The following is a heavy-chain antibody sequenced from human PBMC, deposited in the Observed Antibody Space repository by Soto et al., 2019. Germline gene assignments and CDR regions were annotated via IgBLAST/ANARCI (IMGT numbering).Heavy chain of an antibody. Sequence: QVQLVESGGGVVQPGRSLRLSCAASGFTFSSYAMHWVRQAPGKGLEWVAVISYDGSNKYYADSVKGRFTISRDNSKNTLYLQMNSLRAEGTAVYYCARDSAGADRDYGMDVRGQGTTVTVSS. V-gene: IGHV3-30-3*01. CDR2: ISYDGSNK. CDR3: ARDSAGADRDYGMDV. J-gene: IGHJ6*02. D-gene: IGHD6-19*01. CDR1: GFTFSSYA.